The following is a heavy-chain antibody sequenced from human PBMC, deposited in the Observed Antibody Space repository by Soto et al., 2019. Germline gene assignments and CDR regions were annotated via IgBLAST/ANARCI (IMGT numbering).Heavy chain of an antibody. V-gene: IGHV3-7*01. Sequence: GSLRLSCAASGFTFSSYWMSWVRQAPGKGLEWVANIKQDGSEKYYVDSVKGRFTISRDNAKNSLYLQMNSLRAEDTAVYYCARGVVVPAAYYYYYYGMDVWGQGTTVTISS. D-gene: IGHD2-2*01. CDR1: GFTFSSYW. CDR2: IKQDGSEK. J-gene: IGHJ6*02. CDR3: ARGVVVPAAYYYYYYGMDV.